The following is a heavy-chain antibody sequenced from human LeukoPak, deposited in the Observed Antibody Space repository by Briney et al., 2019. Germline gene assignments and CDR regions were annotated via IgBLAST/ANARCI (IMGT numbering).Heavy chain of an antibody. CDR1: GFTFSNYW. V-gene: IGHV3-74*01. CDR2: INSDGSST. D-gene: IGHD1-26*01. CDR3: ARSGSYRANFDY. J-gene: IGHJ4*02. Sequence: TGGSLRLSCAASGFTFSNYWMHWVRQAPGKGLVWVSRINSDGSSTSYADSVKGRFTISRDNAKNTLYLRMNSLRAEDTAVYYCARSGSYRANFDYWGQGTLVTVSS.